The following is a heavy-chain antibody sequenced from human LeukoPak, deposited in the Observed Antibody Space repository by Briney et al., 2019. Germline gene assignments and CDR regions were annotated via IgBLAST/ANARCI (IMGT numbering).Heavy chain of an antibody. Sequence: ASVKVSCKASGYTFTSYYMHWVRQAPGQGLEWMGIINPSGGSTSYAQKFQGRVTMTRDTSTSTVYMELSSLRSEDTAVYYCARDRGDVDIAMVLKNAFDIWGQGTMVTVSS. V-gene: IGHV1-46*01. D-gene: IGHD5-18*01. CDR2: INPSGGST. J-gene: IGHJ3*02. CDR3: ARDRGDVDIAMVLKNAFDI. CDR1: GYTFTSYY.